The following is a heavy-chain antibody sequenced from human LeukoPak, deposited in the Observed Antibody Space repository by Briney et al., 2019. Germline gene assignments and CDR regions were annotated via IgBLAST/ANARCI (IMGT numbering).Heavy chain of an antibody. J-gene: IGHJ3*02. V-gene: IGHV3-23*01. CDR1: GFTFSSYA. D-gene: IGHD3-22*01. CDR3: ARVVTPYYYDSSGYGGAFDI. Sequence: GGSLRLSCAASGFTFSSYAMSWVRQAPGKGLEWVSAISGSGGSTYYADSVKGRFTISRDNAKNSLYLQMNSLRAEDTAVYYCARVVTPYYYDSSGYGGAFDIWGQGTMVTVSS. CDR2: ISGSGGST.